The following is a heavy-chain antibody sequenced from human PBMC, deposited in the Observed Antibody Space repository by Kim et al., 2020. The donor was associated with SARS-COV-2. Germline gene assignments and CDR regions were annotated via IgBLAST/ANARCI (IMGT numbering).Heavy chain of an antibody. CDR2: IYYSGST. Sequence: SETLSLTCTVSGGSISSSSYYWGWIRQPPGKGLEWIGSIYYSGSTYYNPSLKSRVTISVDTSKNQFSLKLSSVTAADTAVYYCSRKRVVVIKAFDIWGKG. CDR3: SRKRVVVIKAFDI. J-gene: IGHJ3*02. D-gene: IGHD3-22*01. CDR1: GGSISSSSYY. V-gene: IGHV4-39*07.